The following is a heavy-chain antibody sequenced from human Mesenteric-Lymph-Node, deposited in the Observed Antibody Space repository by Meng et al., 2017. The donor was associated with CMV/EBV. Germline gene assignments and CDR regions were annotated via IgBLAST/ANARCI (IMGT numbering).Heavy chain of an antibody. V-gene: IGHV1-2*04. D-gene: IGHD6-19*01. CDR1: YTFTGYY. CDR2: INPYSGGT. CDR3: ARDRAVAGTDLMNAFDI. Sequence: YTFTGYYMHWVRQAPGQGLEWMGWINPYSGGTKYAQKFQGWVTMTRDTSISTAYLELSRLRSDDTAVYYCARDRAVAGTDLMNAFDIWGQGTMVTVSS. J-gene: IGHJ3*02.